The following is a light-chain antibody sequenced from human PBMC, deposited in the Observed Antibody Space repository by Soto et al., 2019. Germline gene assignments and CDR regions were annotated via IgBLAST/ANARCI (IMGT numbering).Light chain of an antibody. V-gene: IGLV2-23*01. Sequence: QSVLTQPASVSGSPGQSITISCTGTSSDIGNYNLVSWYQQHPGKVPKVIIYEGTKRPSGVSNRFSGSKSGNTASLTISGLQAGDEADYYCSSYISSDVIFGGGTKLTVL. CDR1: SSDIGNYNL. J-gene: IGLJ2*01. CDR3: SSYISSDVI. CDR2: EGT.